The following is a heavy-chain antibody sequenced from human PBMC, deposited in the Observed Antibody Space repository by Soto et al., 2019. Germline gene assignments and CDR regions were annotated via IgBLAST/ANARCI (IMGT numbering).Heavy chain of an antibody. V-gene: IGHV3-48*02. D-gene: IGHD3-16*01. CDR3: AREMGACSDSSCYPGPYDS. CDR1: GFTFTSYS. Sequence: GGSLRLSCAASGFTFTSYSMNWVRQAPGQGLEWVSYITSKSTTIKYTDSVKGRFTVSRDNAKNSLYLQLNSLRDEDTAVYYCAREMGACSDSSCYPGPYDSWGQGTLVTVSS. CDR2: ITSKSTTI. J-gene: IGHJ5*02.